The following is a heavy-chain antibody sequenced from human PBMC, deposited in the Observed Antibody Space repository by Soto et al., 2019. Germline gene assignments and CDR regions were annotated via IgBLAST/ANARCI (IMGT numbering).Heavy chain of an antibody. CDR3: ASRSAGRVDY. D-gene: IGHD6-13*01. J-gene: IGHJ4*02. CDR2: INHSGTT. Sequence: SETLSLTCVVYGGSFNNYYWTWIRQTPGKGLEWIGEINHSGTTNYNPSLKSRVTISLETSRKQFSLHLGSVTAADTALYFCASRSAGRVDYWGQGTLVTVSS. CDR1: GGSFNNYY. V-gene: IGHV4-34*01.